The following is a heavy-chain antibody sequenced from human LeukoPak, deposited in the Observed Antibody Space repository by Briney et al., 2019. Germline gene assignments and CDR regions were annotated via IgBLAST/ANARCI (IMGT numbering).Heavy chain of an antibody. J-gene: IGHJ6*02. D-gene: IGHD3-10*01. CDR2: ISYDGNNK. Sequence: GGSLRLSCAASGFTFSRCAMHWVRQAPGKGLEWVTVISYDGNNKYYSDSVKGRFTISRDISKNTLYLQMDSLRREDTAVYYCVRDPLWFGEPGGDYDMGVWGQGTTVIVSS. V-gene: IGHV3-30*04. CDR3: VRDPLWFGEPGGDYDMGV. CDR1: GFTFSRCA.